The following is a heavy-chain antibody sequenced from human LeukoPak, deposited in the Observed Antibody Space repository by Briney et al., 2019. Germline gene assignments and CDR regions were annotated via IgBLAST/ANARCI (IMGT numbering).Heavy chain of an antibody. D-gene: IGHD3-10*01. CDR3: ARGYGSGSGDY. CDR1: GFTFSSYT. Sequence: GGSLRLSCAASGFTFSSYTMNWVRQAPGKGLEWVSSISSSSSYIYYADSLKGRFTISRDNAKNSLYLQMNSLRAEDTAVYYRARGYGSGSGDYWGQGTLVTVSS. V-gene: IGHV3-21*01. CDR2: ISSSSSYI. J-gene: IGHJ4*02.